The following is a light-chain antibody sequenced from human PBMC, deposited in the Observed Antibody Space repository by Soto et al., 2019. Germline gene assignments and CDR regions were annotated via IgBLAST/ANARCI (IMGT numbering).Light chain of an antibody. Sequence: DVQMTQSPSSLSASVGDRVTITCQASHDISDYLNWYQYKPGEAPKLLIYDASRLEAGVPSRFSGRGSGTDFTFSISSLQPEDSATEYCQQYDNVPLTFGGGTKVEIK. CDR2: DAS. CDR1: HDISDY. V-gene: IGKV1-33*01. J-gene: IGKJ4*02. CDR3: QQYDNVPLT.